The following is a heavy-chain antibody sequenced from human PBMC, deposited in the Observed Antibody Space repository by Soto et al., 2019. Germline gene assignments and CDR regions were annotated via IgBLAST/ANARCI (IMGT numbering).Heavy chain of an antibody. CDR1: GFTFSSYS. CDR2: ISSSSSYI. V-gene: IGHV3-21*01. J-gene: IGHJ4*02. D-gene: IGHD3-3*01. CDR3: ARALEWLSPYFDY. Sequence: GGSLRLSCAASGFTFSSYSMNWVRQAPGKGLEWVSSISSSSSYIYYADSVKGRFTISRDNAKNSLYLQMNSLRAEDTAVYYCARALEWLSPYFDYWGQGTLVTVSS.